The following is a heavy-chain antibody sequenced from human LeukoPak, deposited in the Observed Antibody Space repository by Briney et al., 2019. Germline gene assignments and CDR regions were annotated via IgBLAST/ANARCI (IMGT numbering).Heavy chain of an antibody. V-gene: IGHV3-64D*06. CDR2: ISSNGGST. CDR1: GFTFSSYA. CDR3: VKVGKYYGSGCYKYYYGMDV. Sequence: GGSLRLSCSASGFTFSSYAMHWVRQAPGKGLEYVSAISSNGGSTYYADSVKGRFTISRDNSKNTLYLQMSSLRAEDTAVYYCVKVGKYYGSGCYKYYYGMDVWGKGTTVTVSS. J-gene: IGHJ6*04. D-gene: IGHD3-10*01.